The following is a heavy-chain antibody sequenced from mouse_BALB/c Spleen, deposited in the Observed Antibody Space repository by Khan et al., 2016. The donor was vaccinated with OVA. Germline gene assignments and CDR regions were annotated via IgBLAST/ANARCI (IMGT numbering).Heavy chain of an antibody. Sequence: VQLKESGPGLVKPSQSLSLTCTVTGFSITSDYAWNWIRQFPGNKLEWMGYISYSGTSSYNPSLRSRISITRDTSKNKLSLQLNSVTTEDTAAYYCAREGFPSSWYFDVWGAGTTVTVSS. CDR2: ISYSGTS. V-gene: IGHV3-2*02. D-gene: IGHD1-3*01. CDR3: AREGFPSSWYFDV. CDR1: GFSITSDYA. J-gene: IGHJ1*01.